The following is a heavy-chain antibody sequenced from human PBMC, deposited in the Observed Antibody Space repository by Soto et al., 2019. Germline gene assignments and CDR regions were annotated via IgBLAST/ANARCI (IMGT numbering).Heavy chain of an antibody. V-gene: IGHV4-34*01. D-gene: IGHD1-26*01. CDR3: ARGYFPSIVSRSYYYMDV. J-gene: IGHJ6*03. Sequence: SETLSLTCAVYGGSFSGYYWSWIRQPPGKGLEWIGEINHSGSTNYNPSLKSRVTISVDTSKNQFSLKLSSVTAADTAVYYCARGYFPSIVSRSYYYMDVWCKATTVTVS. CDR2: INHSGST. CDR1: GGSFSGYY.